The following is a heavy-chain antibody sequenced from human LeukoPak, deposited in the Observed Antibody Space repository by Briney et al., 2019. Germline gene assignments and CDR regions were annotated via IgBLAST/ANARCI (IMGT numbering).Heavy chain of an antibody. CDR3: ARFRPFYSSSWYLDY. CDR2: IYHNGRT. CDR1: GGSISNTNYY. J-gene: IGHJ4*02. D-gene: IGHD6-13*01. V-gene: IGHV4-39*07. Sequence: PSETLSLTCFVSGGSISNTNYYWAWIRQPPGKGLEYIGSIYHNGRTYYNPSLTSRVTMSVDTSKSQFSLKLSSVTAADTAVYYCARFRPFYSSSWYLDYWGQGTLVIVSS.